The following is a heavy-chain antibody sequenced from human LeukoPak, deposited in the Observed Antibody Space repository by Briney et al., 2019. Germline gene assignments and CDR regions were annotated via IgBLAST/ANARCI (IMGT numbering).Heavy chain of an antibody. D-gene: IGHD5-18*01. Sequence: ASVKVSCKASGYTFTSYGINWVRQAPGQGLEWMGWISGYNAYTSYAQKVQGRVTMTTDTSTSTAYMELRSLRSDDTAVFYCARGKAMVTPHYYYGMDVWGQGTTVTVSS. CDR3: ARGKAMVTPHYYYGMDV. J-gene: IGHJ6*02. CDR1: GYTFTSYG. V-gene: IGHV1-18*01. CDR2: ISGYNAYT.